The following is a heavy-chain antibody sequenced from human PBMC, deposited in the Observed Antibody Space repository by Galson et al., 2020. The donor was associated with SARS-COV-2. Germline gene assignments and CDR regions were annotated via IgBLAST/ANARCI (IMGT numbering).Heavy chain of an antibody. Sequence: GGSLRLSCVASEFMFNTFGMHWLRQGPGKGLEWMPFIPFDGNTEYYADSVKGRFTVSRDNSNNKLYLQMNNLRADDTAVYYCVRDRLCTTTTCYNWFAPWGQGTLVTVSS. D-gene: IGHD2-2*02. CDR3: VRDRLCTTTTCYNWFAP. J-gene: IGHJ5*02. V-gene: IGHV3-33*05. CDR1: EFMFNTFG. CDR2: IPFDGNTE.